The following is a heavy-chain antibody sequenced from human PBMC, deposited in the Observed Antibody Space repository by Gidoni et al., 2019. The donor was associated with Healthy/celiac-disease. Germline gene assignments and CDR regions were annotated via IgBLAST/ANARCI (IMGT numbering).Heavy chain of an antibody. V-gene: IGHV4-34*01. Sequence: QVQLQQWGAGLLKPSETLSLPCAAYGGSFSGYYWSWIRQPPGKGLEWIGEINHSGSTNYNPSLKSRVTISVDTSKNQFSLKLSSVTAADTAVYYCARGGRIVVVPAATKRRYYFDYWGQGTLVTVSS. CDR1: GGSFSGYY. CDR2: INHSGST. D-gene: IGHD2-2*01. CDR3: ARGGRIVVVPAATKRRYYFDY. J-gene: IGHJ4*02.